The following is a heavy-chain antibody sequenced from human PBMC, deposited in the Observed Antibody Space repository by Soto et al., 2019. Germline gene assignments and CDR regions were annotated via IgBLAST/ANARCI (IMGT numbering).Heavy chain of an antibody. CDR3: ARRGPGTYFDY. V-gene: IGHV3-23*01. CDR2: ISGSGDST. Sequence: EGQLLDSGGGLVQPGGSLRLSCAASGFTFSSYAMNWVRQAPGKGLEWVSVISGSGDSTYYADSVKGRFTISRDNSKNTLYLQMNSLRAEDTAVYSCARRGPGTYFDYWGQGTLVTVSS. CDR1: GFTFSSYA. J-gene: IGHJ4*02. D-gene: IGHD6-13*01.